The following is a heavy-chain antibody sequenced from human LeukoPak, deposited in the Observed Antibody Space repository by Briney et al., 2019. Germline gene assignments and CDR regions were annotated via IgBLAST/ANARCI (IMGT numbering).Heavy chain of an antibody. V-gene: IGHV3-15*01. Sequence: GGSLRLSCAASGFTFRNAWMSWVRQAPGKGLEWVGRIKSRTDGGTTEYAAPVKGRFSISRDDSKNTLYLQINSLKTEDTAVYYCADLGDYAVGWGQGTLVTVSS. CDR2: IKSRTDGGTT. D-gene: IGHD4-17*01. CDR3: ADLGDYAVG. J-gene: IGHJ4*02. CDR1: GFTFRNAW.